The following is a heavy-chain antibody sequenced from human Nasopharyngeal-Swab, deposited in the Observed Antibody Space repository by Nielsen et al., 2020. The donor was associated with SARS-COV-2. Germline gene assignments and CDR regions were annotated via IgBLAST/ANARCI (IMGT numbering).Heavy chain of an antibody. V-gene: IGHV4-34*01. CDR1: GGSFSGYY. J-gene: IGHJ3*02. D-gene: IGHD2-2*01. CDR2: INHSGST. CDR3: ARGKEYQLLFDAFDI. Sequence: SQTLPLTCAVYGGSFSGYYWSWIRQPPGKGLEWIGEINHSGSTNYNPSLKSRVTISVDTSKNQFSLKLSSVTAADTAVYYCARGKEYQLLFDAFDIWAKGQWSPSLQ.